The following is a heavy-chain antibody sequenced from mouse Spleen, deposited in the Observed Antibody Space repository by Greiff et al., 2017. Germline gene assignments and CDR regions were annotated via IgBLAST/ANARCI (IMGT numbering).Heavy chain of an antibody. CDR3: ARISFDY. J-gene: IGHJ2*01. Sequence: LMEPGASVKISCKATGYTFSSYWIEWVKQRPGHGLEWIGEILPGSGSTNYNEKFKGKATFTADTSSNTAYMQLSSLTSEDSAVYYCARISFDYWGQGTTLTVSS. V-gene: IGHV1-9*01. CDR2: ILPGSGST. CDR1: GYTFSSYW.